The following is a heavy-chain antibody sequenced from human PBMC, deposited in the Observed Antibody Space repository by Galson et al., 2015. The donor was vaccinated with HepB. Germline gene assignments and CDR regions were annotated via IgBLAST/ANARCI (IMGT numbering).Heavy chain of an antibody. Sequence: CAISGDSVSSNSAAWNWIRQSPSRGLEWLGRTYYRSKWYNDYAVSVKSRITINPDTSKNQLSLQLNSVTPEDTAVYYCARQVVYYYDSSGYYVHYYYYMDVWGKGTTVTVSS. CDR2: TYYRSKWYN. CDR1: GDSVSSNSAA. D-gene: IGHD3-22*01. J-gene: IGHJ6*03. CDR3: ARQVVYYYDSSGYYVHYYYYMDV. V-gene: IGHV6-1*01.